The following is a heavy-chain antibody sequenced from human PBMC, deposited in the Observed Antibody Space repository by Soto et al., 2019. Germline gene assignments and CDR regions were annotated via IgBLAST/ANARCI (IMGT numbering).Heavy chain of an antibody. CDR2: IYSGNT. CDR3: WRIASHGPYAY. V-gene: IGHV4-59*08. CDR1: GGSISGYY. J-gene: IGHJ4*02. D-gene: IGHD2-21*01. Sequence: SETLSLTCTISGGSISGYYWPWIRQSPGKGLEYIGYIYSGNTNYNPSLNSRVTISVDTSKNHFSLKLSSLTAADTAVYYCWRIASHGPYAYSAQGTLVTGSA.